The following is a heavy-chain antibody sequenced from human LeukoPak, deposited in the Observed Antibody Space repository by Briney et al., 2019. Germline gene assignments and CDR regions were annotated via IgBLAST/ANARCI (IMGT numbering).Heavy chain of an antibody. CDR3: ARGTIAVAGTSGY. D-gene: IGHD6-19*01. CDR1: GFTFSSYA. Sequence: GRSLRLSCAASGFTFSSYAMHWVRQAPGKGLEWVAVISYDGSNKYYADPVKGRFTISRDNSKNTLYLQMNSLRAEDTAVYYCARGTIAVAGTSGYWGQGTLVTVSS. CDR2: ISYDGSNK. J-gene: IGHJ4*02. V-gene: IGHV3-30*04.